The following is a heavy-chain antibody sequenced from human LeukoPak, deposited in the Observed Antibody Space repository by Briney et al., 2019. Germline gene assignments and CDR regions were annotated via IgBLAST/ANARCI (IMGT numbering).Heavy chain of an antibody. D-gene: IGHD2-15*01. V-gene: IGHV3-23*01. CDR1: GFTFSSYA. J-gene: IGHJ4*02. CDR2: ISGSSVGSGTRT. Sequence: GGSLRLSCAASGFTFSSYAMSWVRQAPGKGLEWVSGISGSSVGSGTRTHYADSVKGRFTISRDNSKNTLYLQMNSLRAEDTAVYYCARSGLNRLDYWGQGTLVTVSS. CDR3: ARSGLNRLDY.